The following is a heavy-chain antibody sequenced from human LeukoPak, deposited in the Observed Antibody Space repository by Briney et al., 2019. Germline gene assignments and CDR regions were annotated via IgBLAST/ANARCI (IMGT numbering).Heavy chain of an antibody. J-gene: IGHJ4*02. CDR3: AQSYYYDSNGYYGGLDY. CDR2: ISAYNGNT. Sequence: ASVKVSCKASGYTFTSYGISWVRQAPGQGLEWMGWISAYNGNTNYAQKLQGRVTMTTDTSTSTSYMELRSLRSDDTAVYYCAQSYYYDSNGYYGGLDYWGQGTLVTVSS. CDR1: GYTFTSYG. D-gene: IGHD3-22*01. V-gene: IGHV1-18*01.